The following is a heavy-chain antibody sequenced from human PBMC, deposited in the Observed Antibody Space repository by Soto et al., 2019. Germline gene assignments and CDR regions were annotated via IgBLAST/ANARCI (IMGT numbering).Heavy chain of an antibody. D-gene: IGHD2-21*01. V-gene: IGHV2-70*11. CDR3: ARVWWFGEKEYFQN. CDR2: IDWNDDK. J-gene: IGHJ1*01. CDR1: GFSLSTDGMC. Sequence: SGPTLVNPTQTLTLSCTISGFSLSTDGMCVSWIRQPPGKALEWLARIDWNDDKYYSTSLKTRLTISKDTSKNQAVLTMTKLDPADTATYYCARVWWFGEKEYFQNWGQGTLVTVSS.